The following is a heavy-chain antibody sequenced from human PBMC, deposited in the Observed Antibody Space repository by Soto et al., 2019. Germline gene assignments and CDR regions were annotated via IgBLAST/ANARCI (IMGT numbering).Heavy chain of an antibody. V-gene: IGHV4-59*01. CDR3: ARGEWFLRGYGMDV. Sequence: QVQLQESGPGLVKPSETLSLTCSVSGASISADYWSWIRQPPGKRLEYIGFIYKGGSPNYNPSLESRVTISPDKSKNQASVKLTSVTAADTAVYYCARGEWFLRGYGMDVWGRGTTVTVS. D-gene: IGHD3-3*01. CDR2: IYKGGSP. J-gene: IGHJ6*02. CDR1: GASISADY.